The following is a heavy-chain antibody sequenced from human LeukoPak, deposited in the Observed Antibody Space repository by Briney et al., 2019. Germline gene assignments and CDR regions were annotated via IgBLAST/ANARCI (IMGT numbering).Heavy chain of an antibody. Sequence: SETLSLTCTVSGGSISSYYWSWIRQPPGKGLEWIGYFYYSGSTNYNPSLKSRVTISVDTSKNQFSLKLSSVTAADTAVYYCAREAAAMYYFDYWGQGTLVTVPS. J-gene: IGHJ4*02. D-gene: IGHD5-18*01. CDR2: FYYSGST. CDR1: GGSISSYY. CDR3: AREAAAMYYFDY. V-gene: IGHV4-59*01.